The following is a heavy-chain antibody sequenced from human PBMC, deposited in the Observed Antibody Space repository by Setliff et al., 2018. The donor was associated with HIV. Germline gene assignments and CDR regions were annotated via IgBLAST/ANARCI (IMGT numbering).Heavy chain of an antibody. J-gene: IGHJ6*03. CDR3: ARDRGGHYTGSYYYMDV. V-gene: IGHV4-61*09. CDR2: IYTNGST. Sequence: LSLTCSVSGGSITSGSYYWGWIRQPAGKGLEWIGHIYTNGSTSYSPSLKSRVTISVDTSKNQFSLRLSSVTAADAAVYYCARDRGGHYTGSYYYMDVWGKGTTVTVSS. D-gene: IGHD3-10*01. CDR1: GGSITSGSYY.